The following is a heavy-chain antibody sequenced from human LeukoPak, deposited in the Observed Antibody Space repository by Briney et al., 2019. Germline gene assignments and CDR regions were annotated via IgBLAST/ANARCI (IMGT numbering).Heavy chain of an antibody. CDR3: ASVPAAISRWFDP. Sequence: ASVKVSCKASGGTFSSYAISWVRQAPGQGLEWMGGIIPIFGTANYAQKFQGRVTITTDESTSTAYMELSSLRSEDTAVYYCASVPAAISRWFDPWGQGTLVTVS. CDR1: GGTFSSYA. J-gene: IGHJ5*02. V-gene: IGHV1-69*05. D-gene: IGHD2-2*01. CDR2: IIPIFGTA.